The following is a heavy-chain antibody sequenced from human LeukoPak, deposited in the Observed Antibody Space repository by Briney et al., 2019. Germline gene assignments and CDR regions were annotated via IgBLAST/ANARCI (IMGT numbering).Heavy chain of an antibody. Sequence: ALVKVSCKTSGYIFKDFYIHWVRQAPGHGLEWMGWINPNSGDTDSAQRFQGRVTMTRDTSTGTAYMDLSSLTSDDTAVYFCAKDSSGGYNSHWGQGTLVTVSS. CDR2: INPNSGDT. V-gene: IGHV1-2*02. CDR1: GYIFKDFY. J-gene: IGHJ4*02. D-gene: IGHD5-24*01. CDR3: AKDSSGGYNSH.